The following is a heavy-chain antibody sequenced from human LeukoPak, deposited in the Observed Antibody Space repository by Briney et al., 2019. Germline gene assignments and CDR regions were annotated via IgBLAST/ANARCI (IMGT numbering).Heavy chain of an antibody. CDR1: GFSVSNNY. CDR2: IYSGNTI. Sequence: QTGGSLRLSCVVSGFSVSNNYVSWVRQAPGKGLEWVSVIYSGNTIKYADSVKGRFTISRDNSKNTVYLQMSSLRAEDTALYYCATIGTGDYRDDSWGQGTLVTVSS. J-gene: IGHJ5*01. CDR3: ATIGTGDYRDDS. V-gene: IGHV3-66*01. D-gene: IGHD3/OR15-3a*01.